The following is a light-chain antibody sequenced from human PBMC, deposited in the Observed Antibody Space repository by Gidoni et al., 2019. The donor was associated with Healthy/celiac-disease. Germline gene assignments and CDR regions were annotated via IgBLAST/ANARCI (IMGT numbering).Light chain of an antibody. Sequence: DIQMNQSPSSLSASVGDRVTITCQASQDISNYLNWYQQKPGKAPKLLIYDASNLETGVPSRFSGSGSGTDFTFTISSLQPEDIATYYCQQYDNLPFTFXGXTKVEI. J-gene: IGKJ4*01. CDR1: QDISNY. CDR3: QQYDNLPFT. V-gene: IGKV1-33*01. CDR2: DAS.